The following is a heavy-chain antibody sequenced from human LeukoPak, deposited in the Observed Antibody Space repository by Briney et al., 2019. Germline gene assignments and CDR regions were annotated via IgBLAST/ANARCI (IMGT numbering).Heavy chain of an antibody. D-gene: IGHD6-13*01. J-gene: IGHJ4*02. Sequence: GASVKVSCKASGYTFTGYYMHWVRQASGQGLEWMGRINPNSGGTNYAQKFQGRVTMTRDTSISTAYMELSRLRSDDTAVYYCARSSRRAAAGTFFDYWGQGTLVTVSS. V-gene: IGHV1-2*06. CDR1: GYTFTGYY. CDR3: ARSSRRAAAGTFFDY. CDR2: INPNSGGT.